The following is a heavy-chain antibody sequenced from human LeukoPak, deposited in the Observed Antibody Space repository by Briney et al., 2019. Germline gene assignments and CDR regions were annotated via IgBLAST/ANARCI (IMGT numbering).Heavy chain of an antibody. CDR2: ISADNGST. J-gene: IGHJ4*02. V-gene: IGHV1-18*01. Sequence: ASVRVSCKASDYTFDSYGITWVRQAPGQRLEWLGWISADNGSTDFGQKVQGRVTLTTDTSTNTAYMELRSLTSDDPAVYYCVTPLPHYCSGTNCPLRYWGQGTLVTVSS. CDR1: DYTFDSYG. CDR3: VTPLPHYCSGTNCPLRY. D-gene: IGHD2-2*01.